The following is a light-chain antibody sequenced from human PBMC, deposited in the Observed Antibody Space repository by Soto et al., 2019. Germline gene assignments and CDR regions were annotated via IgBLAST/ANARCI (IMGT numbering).Light chain of an antibody. CDR3: QQHYKLPIT. Sequence: EIVMTQSPATQYLSPGVRATLSCRASQSVTTNYLSWYQQKHGQAPRLLIYGAFTRDTDIPVRFSGSGSGTDLTLTISSLQADDLAVYYCQQHYKLPITVGQGTRLEIK. CDR1: QSVTTNY. J-gene: IGKJ5*01. CDR2: GAF. V-gene: IGKV3D-7*01.